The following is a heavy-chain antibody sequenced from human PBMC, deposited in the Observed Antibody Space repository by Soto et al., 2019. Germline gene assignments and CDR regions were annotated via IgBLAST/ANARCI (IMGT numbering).Heavy chain of an antibody. V-gene: IGHV3-30*03. Sequence: QVQXVXSGGGVVQXXXXLXLSCAASGFTFSSYGMHWVRQAPGKGLEWVAVISYDGSNKYYADSVKGXFXXXXXXXXXXXXXXXXXXXXXXXXXXXXXXXXXXXXXXXLYXYXYXXDVWGTGTTVTV. CDR1: GFTFSSYG. CDR3: XXXXXXXXXXXLYXYXYXXDV. D-gene: IGHD3-22*01. CDR2: ISYDGSNK. J-gene: IGHJ6*03.